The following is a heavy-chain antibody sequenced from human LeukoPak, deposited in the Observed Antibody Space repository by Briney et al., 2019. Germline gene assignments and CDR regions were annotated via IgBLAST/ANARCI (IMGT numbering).Heavy chain of an antibody. V-gene: IGHV1-8*01. D-gene: IGHD6-19*01. CDR3: AREGYSSGWFDP. CDR1: GYTFTSYD. CDR2: MNPNSGNT. J-gene: IGHJ5*02. Sequence: ASVKVSCKASGYTFTSYDINWVRQATGQGLEWMGWMNPNSGNTGYAQKFQGRVTMTRNTSTSTAYMELRSLRSDDTAVYYCAREGYSSGWFDPWGQGTLVTVSS.